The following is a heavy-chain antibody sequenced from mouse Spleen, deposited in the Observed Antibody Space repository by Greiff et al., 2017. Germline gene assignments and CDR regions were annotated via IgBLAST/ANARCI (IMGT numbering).Heavy chain of an antibody. CDR3: ARSYGTPVYFDV. Sequence: VQLKESGGGLVKPGGSLKLSCAASGFTFSSYAMSWVRQTPEKRLEWVATISDGGSYTYYPDNVKGRFTISRDNAKNNLYLQMSHLKSEDTARYYCARSYGTPVYFDVWGTGTTVTVSS. D-gene: IGHD2-1*01. CDR2: ISDGGSYT. V-gene: IGHV5-4*01. J-gene: IGHJ1*03. CDR1: GFTFSSYA.